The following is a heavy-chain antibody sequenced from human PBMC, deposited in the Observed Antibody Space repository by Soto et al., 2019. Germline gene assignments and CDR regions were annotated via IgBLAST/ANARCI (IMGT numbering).Heavy chain of an antibody. Sequence: GGSLRLSCAASGFTFSSYAMSWVRQAPGKGLEWVSAISGSGGSTYYADSVKGRFTISRDNSKNTLYLQMNSLRAEDTAVYYCAKIRYGSGSYYRNPSFDYWGQGTLVTVSS. J-gene: IGHJ4*02. CDR2: ISGSGGST. D-gene: IGHD3-10*01. CDR1: GFTFSSYA. CDR3: AKIRYGSGSYYRNPSFDY. V-gene: IGHV3-23*01.